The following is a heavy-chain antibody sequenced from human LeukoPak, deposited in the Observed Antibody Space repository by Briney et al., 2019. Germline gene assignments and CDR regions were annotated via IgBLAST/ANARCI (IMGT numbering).Heavy chain of an antibody. J-gene: IGHJ4*02. CDR2: VFYSGSN. V-gene: IGHV4-59*08. Sequence: ETLSLTCSASGGSIIGHWWSWIRQPPGKGLEWIGDVFYSGSNNYNPSLKSRLTISLDTSKNQFSLNLRSVTATDTAMYYCARRNTADASIDFWGQGTLVTASS. D-gene: IGHD4-17*01. CDR3: ARRNTADASIDF. CDR1: GGSIIGHW.